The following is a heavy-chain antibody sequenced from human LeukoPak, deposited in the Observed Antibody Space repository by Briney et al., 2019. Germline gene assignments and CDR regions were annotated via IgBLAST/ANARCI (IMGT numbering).Heavy chain of an antibody. D-gene: IGHD2-2*01. V-gene: IGHV1-3*01. J-gene: IGHJ5*02. CDR1: GYTFTSYA. Sequence: ASVKVSSKASGYTFTSYAMHWVRQAPGQRLEWMGWINAGNGNTKYSQKFQGRVTITRDTSASTAYMELSSLRSEDTAVYYCARDEVGYCSSTSCYAEVYNWFDPWAREPWSPPPQ. CDR2: INAGNGNT. CDR3: ARDEVGYCSSTSCYAEVYNWFDP.